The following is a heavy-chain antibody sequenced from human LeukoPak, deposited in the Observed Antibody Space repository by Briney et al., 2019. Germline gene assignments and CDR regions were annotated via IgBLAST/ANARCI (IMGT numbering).Heavy chain of an antibody. J-gene: IGHJ4*02. CDR1: GGSFSGYY. D-gene: IGHD6-13*01. V-gene: IGHV4-34*01. CDR2: MNHGGST. Sequence: SETLFLTCAVYGGSFSGYYWNWIRQPPGKGLEWIGEMNHGGSTNYPSLKSRVTISVDTSKNQFSLKLSSVTAADTAVYYCAREVAGFDYWGQGTLVTVSS. CDR3: AREVAGFDY.